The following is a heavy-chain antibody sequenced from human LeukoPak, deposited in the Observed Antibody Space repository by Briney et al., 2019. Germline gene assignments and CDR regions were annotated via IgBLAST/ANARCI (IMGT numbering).Heavy chain of an antibody. Sequence: SQTLSLTCTVSGGSISSGSYYWSWIRQPAGKGLEWIGRIYTSGSTNYNPSLKSRVTISVDTSKNQSSLKLSSVTAADTAVYYCARSKVRGVITYYFDYWGQGTLATVSS. CDR1: GGSISSGSYY. J-gene: IGHJ4*02. CDR2: IYTSGST. CDR3: ARSKVRGVITYYFDY. D-gene: IGHD3-10*01. V-gene: IGHV4-61*02.